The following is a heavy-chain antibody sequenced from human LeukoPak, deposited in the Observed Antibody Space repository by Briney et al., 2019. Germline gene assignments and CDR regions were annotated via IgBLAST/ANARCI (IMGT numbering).Heavy chain of an antibody. Sequence: PGGSLRLSCAASGFIFSHYSMHWVRQAPGKGLEWVAVIQNDASTENFADSVKGRFTISRDNSKNTVFLQMNSLRVEDTAVYYCARELSQIVWGGLDYGGQGTLVSVSS. D-gene: IGHD2-21*01. CDR3: ARELSQIVWGGLDY. CDR2: IQNDASTE. V-gene: IGHV3-33*05. CDR1: GFIFSHYS. J-gene: IGHJ4*02.